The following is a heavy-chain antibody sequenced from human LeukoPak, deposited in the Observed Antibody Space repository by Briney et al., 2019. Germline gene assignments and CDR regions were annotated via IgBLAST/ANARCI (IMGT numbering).Heavy chain of an antibody. CDR1: GFTFSTYE. CDR2: ISTRGSTT. V-gene: IGHV3-48*03. D-gene: IGHD5-18*01. Sequence: GGSLRLSCATSGFTFSTYEVIWVRQAPGKGLEGSSYISTRGSTTYYADSVKGRFTISRDNSKNTLHLQMSSLRAEDTAVFYCAKGYFNGFDIWGQGTLVTVSS. CDR3: AKGYFNGFDI. J-gene: IGHJ3*02.